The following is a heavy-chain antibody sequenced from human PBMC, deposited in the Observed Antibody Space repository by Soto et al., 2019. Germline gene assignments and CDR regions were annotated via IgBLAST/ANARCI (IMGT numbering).Heavy chain of an antibody. CDR3: ARHVPYSSGWYYFDY. CDR2: IYYSGST. V-gene: IGHV4-59*08. CDR1: GGSISSYY. Sequence: PSETLSLTCTVSGGSISSYYWSWIRQPPGKGLEWIGYIYYSGSTNYNPSLKSRVTISVDTSKNQFSLKLSSVTAADTAVYYCARHVPYSSGWYYFDYWGQGTLVTVSS. D-gene: IGHD6-19*01. J-gene: IGHJ4*02.